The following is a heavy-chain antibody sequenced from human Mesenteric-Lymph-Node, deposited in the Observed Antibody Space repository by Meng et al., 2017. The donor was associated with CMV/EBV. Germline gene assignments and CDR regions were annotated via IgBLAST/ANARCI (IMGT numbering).Heavy chain of an antibody. CDR2: IGATGADS. CDR3: ARDPTGTSQIDY. Sequence: GESLKISCAASGFTFSNSAMSWVRQAPGMGLEWVSAIGATGADSYYADSVKGRFTISRDNSKKTLYLQMNSLRAEDTAVYYCARDPTGTSQIDYWGQGTLVTVSS. D-gene: IGHD1-1*01. V-gene: IGHV3-23*01. CDR1: GFTFSNSA. J-gene: IGHJ4*02.